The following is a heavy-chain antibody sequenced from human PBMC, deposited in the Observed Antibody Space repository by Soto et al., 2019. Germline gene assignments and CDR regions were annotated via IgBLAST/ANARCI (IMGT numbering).Heavy chain of an antibody. CDR2: IYYSGST. CDR3: ARHLIAAAGPWGY. D-gene: IGHD6-13*01. CDR1: GGSISSSSYY. Sequence: TLSLTCTVSGGSISSSSYYWGWIRQPPGKGLEWIGSIYYSGSTYYNPSLKSRVTISVDTSKNQFSLKLSSVTAADTAVYYCARHLIAAAGPWGYWGQGTLVTVSS. J-gene: IGHJ4*02. V-gene: IGHV4-39*01.